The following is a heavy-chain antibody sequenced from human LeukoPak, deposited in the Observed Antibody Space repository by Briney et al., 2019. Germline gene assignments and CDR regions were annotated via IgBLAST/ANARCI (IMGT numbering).Heavy chain of an antibody. CDR1: GYTFTSYQ. V-gene: IGHV1-46*01. D-gene: IGHD3-22*01. Sequence: GRSLRLSCAASGYTFTSYQMHWVRQAPGQGLEWMGTIKPSGGTTTYAQKFQGRVTMTWDTSTSTVYLELSTLRSEDTAVYYCARARDDSIGSRWFDPWGQGTLVTVSS. J-gene: IGHJ5*02. CDR3: ARARDDSIGSRWFDP. CDR2: IKPSGGTT.